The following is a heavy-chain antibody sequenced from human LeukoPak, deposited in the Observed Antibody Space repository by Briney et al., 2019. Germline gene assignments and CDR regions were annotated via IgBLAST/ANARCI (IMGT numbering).Heavy chain of an antibody. Sequence: GGSLRLSCTTSGFTFGDYGMTWVRQAPGKGLEWVGVIRSKVYGETTEYAASVKGRFTISRDDSKSIAYLQMNSLKTEDTAVYYCTRGGDLSTVAGALDYWGQGTLVTVSS. CDR1: GFTFGDYG. CDR3: TRGGDLSTVAGALDY. CDR2: IRSKVYGETT. V-gene: IGHV3-49*04. J-gene: IGHJ4*02. D-gene: IGHD6-19*01.